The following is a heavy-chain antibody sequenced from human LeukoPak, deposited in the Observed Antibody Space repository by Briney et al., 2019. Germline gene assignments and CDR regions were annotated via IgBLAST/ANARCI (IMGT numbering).Heavy chain of an antibody. J-gene: IGHJ6*02. CDR2: ISVGGGST. V-gene: IGHV3-23*01. CDR3: AKDWIYYYGMDV. CDR1: GFTFSSYD. D-gene: IGHD2-2*03. Sequence: GGSLRLSCAASGFTFSSYDMTWVRQAPGKGLEWVSVISVGGGSTAYANSVKGRFTISRDNSKNTLYLQMNSLRAEDTAVYYCAKDWIYYYGMDVWGQGTTVTVSS.